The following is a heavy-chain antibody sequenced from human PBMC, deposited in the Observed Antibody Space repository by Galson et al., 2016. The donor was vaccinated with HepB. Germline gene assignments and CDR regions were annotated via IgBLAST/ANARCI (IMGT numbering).Heavy chain of an antibody. D-gene: IGHD3-3*01. Sequence: LSLTCAVSGVSISTVHWWSWVRQSPGKGLEWIGEIFHTGSANYNPSLQSRVTMSVDPSKNQFSLKLSSVTAADTAIYYCARDKKVTIFGVVISGGLDPWGQGTLVTVAS. J-gene: IGHJ5*02. V-gene: IGHV4-4*02. CDR3: ARDKKVTIFGVVISGGLDP. CDR1: GVSISTVHW. CDR2: IFHTGSA.